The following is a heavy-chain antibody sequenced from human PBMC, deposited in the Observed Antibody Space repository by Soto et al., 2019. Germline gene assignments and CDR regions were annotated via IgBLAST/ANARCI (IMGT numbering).Heavy chain of an antibody. CDR1: GYTFTSYG. CDR2: ISAYNGNT. CDR3: AVDYDILTGPGFDP. D-gene: IGHD3-9*01. J-gene: IGHJ5*02. Sequence: ASVKVSCKASGYTFTSYGISWVRQAPGQGLEWMGWISAYNGNTNYAQKLQGRVTMTTDTSTSTAYMELRSLRSDDTAVYYCAVDYDILTGPGFDPWGQGTLVTVSS. V-gene: IGHV1-18*04.